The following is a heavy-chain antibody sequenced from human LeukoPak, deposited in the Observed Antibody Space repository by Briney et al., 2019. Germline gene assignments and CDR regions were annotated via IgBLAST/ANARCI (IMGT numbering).Heavy chain of an antibody. J-gene: IGHJ4*02. V-gene: IGHV1-69*04. D-gene: IGHD3-22*01. CDR2: IIPIIGIA. CDR3: ATSPEDSSGLDY. CDR1: GGTFSSYA. Sequence: GGAVKVSCKASGGTFSSYAISWVRQAPGQGLEWMGRIIPIIGIANYAQKFQGRVMITADKSTSTAYMELSSLRSEDTAVYYCATSPEDSSGLDYWGQGTLVTVSS.